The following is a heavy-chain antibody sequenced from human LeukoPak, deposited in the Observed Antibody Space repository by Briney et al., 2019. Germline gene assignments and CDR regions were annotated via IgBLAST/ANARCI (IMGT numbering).Heavy chain of an antibody. D-gene: IGHD3-3*01. Sequence: GGSLRLSCTASGFTFSSYAMSWVRQAPGKGLEWVSAISGSGGSTYYADSVKGRFTISRDNSKNTLYLQMNSLRAEDTAVYYCAKEREDYDFWSGYYNYYYGMDVWGQGTTVTVSS. V-gene: IGHV3-23*01. J-gene: IGHJ6*02. CDR3: AKEREDYDFWSGYYNYYYGMDV. CDR1: GFTFSSYA. CDR2: ISGSGGST.